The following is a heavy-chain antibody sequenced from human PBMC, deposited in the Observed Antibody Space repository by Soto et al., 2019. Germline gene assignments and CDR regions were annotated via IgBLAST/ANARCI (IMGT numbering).Heavy chain of an antibody. CDR2: ISYDGSNK. CDR1: GFTFSSYA. CDR3: ARASPLPGPDYGAEPSPPQH. J-gene: IGHJ1*01. V-gene: IGHV3-30-3*01. D-gene: IGHD4-17*01. Sequence: QVQLVESGGGVVQPGRSLRLSCAASGFTFSSYAMHWVRQAPGKGLEWVAVISYDGSNKYYADSVKGRFTISRDNSKNTLYLQMNSLRAEDTAVYYCARASPLPGPDYGAEPSPPQHWGQGTLVTVSS.